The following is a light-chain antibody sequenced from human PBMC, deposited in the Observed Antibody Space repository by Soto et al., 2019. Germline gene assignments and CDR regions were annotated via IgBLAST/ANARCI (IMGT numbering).Light chain of an antibody. J-gene: IGKJ5*01. Sequence: DFQMTQSPSTLSASVGDRVTITCRASQSISSWLAWYQQKPGKAPKLLIYKASTLKSGVPSRFSGSGSGTDFTLTISRLEPEDFAVYYCQQFGSSVTFGQGTRLEIK. CDR1: QSISSW. CDR3: QQFGSSVT. V-gene: IGKV1-5*03. CDR2: KAS.